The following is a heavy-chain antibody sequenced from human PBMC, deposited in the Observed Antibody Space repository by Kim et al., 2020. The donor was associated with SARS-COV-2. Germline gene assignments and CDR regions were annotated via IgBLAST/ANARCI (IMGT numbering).Heavy chain of an antibody. CDR1: GYTLTELS. D-gene: IGHD6-13*01. CDR2: FDPEDGET. Sequence: ASVKVSCKVSGYTLTELSMHWVRQAPGKGLEWMGGFDPEDGETIYAQKFQGRVTMTEDTSTDTAYMELSSLRSEDTAVYYCATALALESSIAAAGPDDYYYYYGMDVWGQGTTVTVSS. CDR3: ATALALESSIAAAGPDDYYYYYGMDV. J-gene: IGHJ6*02. V-gene: IGHV1-24*01.